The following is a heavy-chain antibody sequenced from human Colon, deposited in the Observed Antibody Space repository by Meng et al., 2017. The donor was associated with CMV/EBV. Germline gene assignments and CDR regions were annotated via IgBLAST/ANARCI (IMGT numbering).Heavy chain of an antibody. J-gene: IGHJ5*02. D-gene: IGHD6-6*01. CDR3: ARDATSSGWLDP. CDR2: VYHSGST. V-gene: IGHV4-39*07. Sequence: CTVSAGSLVSSCHYWAWIRQPPGQSPEWIGHVYHSGSTHYNPSLKSRVTISVDKSNNQFFLKLVSLTAADTAVYYCARDATSSGWLDPWGQGTLVTVSS. CDR1: AGSLVSSCHY.